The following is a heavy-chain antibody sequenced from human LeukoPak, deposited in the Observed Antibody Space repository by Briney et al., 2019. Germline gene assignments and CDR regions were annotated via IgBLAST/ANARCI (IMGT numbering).Heavy chain of an antibody. Sequence: PSETLSLTCGLFGGSVNGYYWSWIRQPPRKGLEWIVEVNHSGSTHYNPSLKRRLTISVDTSKNHFSLQRSAVTAAGTGVYYCAREGGSGSLALDAYDIWGEGKMV. D-gene: IGHD3-10*01. CDR2: VNHSGST. CDR3: AREGGSGSLALDAYDI. CDR1: GGSVNGYY. V-gene: IGHV4-34*01. J-gene: IGHJ3*02.